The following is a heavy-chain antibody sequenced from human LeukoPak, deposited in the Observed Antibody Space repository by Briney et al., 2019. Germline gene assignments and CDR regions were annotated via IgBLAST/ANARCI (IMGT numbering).Heavy chain of an antibody. CDR2: MNPNSGNT. D-gene: IGHD2-2*01. J-gene: IGHJ4*02. Sequence: ASVKVSCKAYGYTFTSYDINWVRQATGQGLEWMGWMNPNSGNTGYAQKFQGRVTMTRNTSISTAYMELSSLRSEDTAVYYCARTDCSSTSCLSSRYWGQGTLVTVPS. V-gene: IGHV1-8*01. CDR1: GYTFTSYD. CDR3: ARTDCSSTSCLSSRY.